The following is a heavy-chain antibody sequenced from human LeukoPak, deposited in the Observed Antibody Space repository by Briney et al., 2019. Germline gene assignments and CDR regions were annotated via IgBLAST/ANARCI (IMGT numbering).Heavy chain of an antibody. D-gene: IGHD3-10*01. Sequence: EASVKVSCKASGGTFSSYTISWVRQAPGQGLEWMGRIIPILGIANYAQKFQGRVTITADKSTSTAYMELSSLRSEDTAVYYCARDPVWSMVFGNFDYWGQGTLVTVSS. CDR2: IIPILGIA. CDR1: GGTFSSYT. V-gene: IGHV1-69*04. CDR3: ARDPVWSMVFGNFDY. J-gene: IGHJ4*02.